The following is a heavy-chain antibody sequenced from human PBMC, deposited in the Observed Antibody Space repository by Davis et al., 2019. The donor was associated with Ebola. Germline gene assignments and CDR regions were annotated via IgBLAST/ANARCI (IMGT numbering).Heavy chain of an antibody. Sequence: GESLKISCAASGFTFSSYGMHWVRQAPGKGLEWVAVISYDGSNKYYADSVKGRFTISRDNSKNTLYLQMNSLRAEDTAVYYCARGNRYCSGDTCANWFDPWGQGTLVTVSS. CDR3: ARGNRYCSGDTCANWFDP. V-gene: IGHV3-30*03. CDR2: ISYDGSNK. J-gene: IGHJ5*02. CDR1: GFTFSSYG. D-gene: IGHD2-15*01.